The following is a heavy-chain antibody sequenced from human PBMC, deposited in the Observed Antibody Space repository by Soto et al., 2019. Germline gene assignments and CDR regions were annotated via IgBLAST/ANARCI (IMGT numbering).Heavy chain of an antibody. CDR3: ARGEGVYAVTPKNGMDV. Sequence: QVQLVQSGAEVKKPGSSVKVSCKASGVTFSSYAISWVRQAPGQGLEWMGGIIPIFGTANYAQKFQGRVTITADESTSTAYIELSSLRSEDTAVYYCARGEGVYAVTPKNGMDVWGQGTKVTVSS. D-gene: IGHD4-17*01. J-gene: IGHJ6*02. CDR2: IIPIFGTA. V-gene: IGHV1-69*01. CDR1: GVTFSSYA.